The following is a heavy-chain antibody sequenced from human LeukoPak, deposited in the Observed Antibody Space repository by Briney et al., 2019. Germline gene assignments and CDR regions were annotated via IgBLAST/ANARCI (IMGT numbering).Heavy chain of an antibody. V-gene: IGHV3-7*05. J-gene: IGHJ4*02. CDR1: GFTFSGHW. CDR2: IKSDGSEK. D-gene: IGHD4-17*01. Sequence: GGSLRLSCAASGFTFSGHWMSWVRQAPGKGLEWVANIKSDGSEKYYVDSVKGRFTISRDNAKNSLYLQMNSLRPEDTAVYYCARGPTVTTDYWGQGTLVTVSS. CDR3: ARGPTVTTDY.